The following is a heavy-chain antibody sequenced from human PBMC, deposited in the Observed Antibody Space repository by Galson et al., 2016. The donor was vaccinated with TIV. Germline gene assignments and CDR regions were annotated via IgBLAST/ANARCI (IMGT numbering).Heavy chain of an antibody. CDR3: AREEAEAPLGDPVHI. J-gene: IGHJ3*02. CDR1: GYNFPTSW. CDR2: IYADDSET. Sequence: QSGAEVKKPGESLKISCKGSGYNFPTSWIGWVRQLPGKGLEWMGTIYADDSETRYSPSLQGHVTMSVDKSITTAYLQWRSLKTSDTGMYYGAREEAEAPLGDPVHIWGQGTKVTVSS. V-gene: IGHV5-51*03.